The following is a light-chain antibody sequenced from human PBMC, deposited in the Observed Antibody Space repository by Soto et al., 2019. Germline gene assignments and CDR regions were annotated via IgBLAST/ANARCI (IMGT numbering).Light chain of an antibody. V-gene: IGLV2-14*03. CDR2: DVT. J-gene: IGLJ1*01. CDR3: NSYTATSTPYV. Sequence: QSALTQPASVSGSPGQSITISCAGTSSDIGTYNYVSWYQQHPGKAPKLVLYDVTNRPSGVSNRFSDSKSGTTASLTISGLQAEDEADYYCNSYTATSTPYVFGTGTKLTVL. CDR1: SSDIGTYNY.